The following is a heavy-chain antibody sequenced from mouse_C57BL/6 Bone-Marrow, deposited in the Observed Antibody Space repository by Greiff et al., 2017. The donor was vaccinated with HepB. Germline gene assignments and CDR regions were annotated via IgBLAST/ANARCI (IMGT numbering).Heavy chain of an antibody. V-gene: IGHV5-17*01. CDR2: ISSGSSTI. CDR1: RFTFSDYG. CDR3: ARREFAY. J-gene: IGHJ3*01. Sequence: DVKLVESGGGLVKPGGSLKLSCAASRFTFSDYGMHWVRQAPEKGLEWVAYISSGSSTIYYADTVKGRFTISRDNAKNTRFLQMTSLRSEDTAMYYCARREFAYWGQGTLVTVSA.